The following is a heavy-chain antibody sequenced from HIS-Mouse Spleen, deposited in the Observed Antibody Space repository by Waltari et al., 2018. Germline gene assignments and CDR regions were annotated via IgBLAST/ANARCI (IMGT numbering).Heavy chain of an antibody. CDR2: IYYSGST. V-gene: IGHV4-39*07. Sequence: QLQLQESGPGLVKPSETLSLTFTVSGGFISSSSYYWGWIRQPPGKGLEWIGSIYYSGSTYYNPSLKSRVTISVDTSKNQFSLKLSSVTAADTAVYYCAREIPYSSSWYDWYFDLWGRGTLVTVSS. CDR3: AREIPYSSSWYDWYFDL. J-gene: IGHJ2*01. D-gene: IGHD6-13*01. CDR1: GGFISSSSYY.